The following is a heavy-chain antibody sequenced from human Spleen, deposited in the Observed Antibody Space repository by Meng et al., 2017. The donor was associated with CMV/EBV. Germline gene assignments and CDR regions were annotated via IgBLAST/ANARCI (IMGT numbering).Heavy chain of an antibody. CDR3: ARGRAMTTVTTSAWFDP. J-gene: IGHJ5*02. D-gene: IGHD4-11*01. V-gene: IGHV1-46*01. CDR2: INPSGGST. CDR1: GGTFSSYA. Sequence: ASVKVSCKASGGTFSSYAISWVRQAPGQGLEWMGIINPSGGSTSYAQKFQGRVTMTRDTSTSTVYMELSSLRSEDTAVYYCARGRAMTTVTTSAWFDPWGQGTLVTVSS.